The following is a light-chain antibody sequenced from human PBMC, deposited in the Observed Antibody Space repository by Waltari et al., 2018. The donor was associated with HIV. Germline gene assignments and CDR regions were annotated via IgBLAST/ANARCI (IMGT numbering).Light chain of an antibody. V-gene: IGLV2-23*02. CDR1: GTDFGGRDL. J-gene: IGLJ3*02. Sequence: QSALTQPAAVSASPGQSITISCTGTGTDFGGRDLHSWYQQLPGTAPKLVIYEVTKRPSGVSTRFSGSKSGNTASLTISGLQAEDEGDYYCCSYAGSRVFGGGTKLTVL. CDR2: EVT. CDR3: CSYAGSRV.